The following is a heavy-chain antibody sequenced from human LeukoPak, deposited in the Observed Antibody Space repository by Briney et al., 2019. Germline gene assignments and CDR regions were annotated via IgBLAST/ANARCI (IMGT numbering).Heavy chain of an antibody. CDR1: GRSFSGYY. V-gene: IGHV4-34*01. D-gene: IGHD3-9*01. J-gene: IGHJ3*01. CDR3: AGIYYDILTGYF. Sequence: PSETLSLTCAVYGRSFSGYYWSWIRQPPGKGLEWSGEINHSGSTNYTPSLKSRITISVDTSKNQFSLKLSSVTAADTGVYYCAGIYYDILTGYFWGQGTMVTVSS. CDR2: INHSGST.